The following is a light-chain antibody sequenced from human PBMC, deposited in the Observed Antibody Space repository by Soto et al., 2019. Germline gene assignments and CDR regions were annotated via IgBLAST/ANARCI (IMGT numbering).Light chain of an antibody. CDR3: QQRANWPAT. J-gene: IGKJ5*01. CDR1: QSVSNY. Sequence: EIVLTQSPATLSLSPGDRATLSCRASQSVSNYLAWYQQKPGQAPRLLIFDASSRATGVPARFMGSGSGTDTTLNISNLVPEDFAVYYCQQRANWPATFGQGTRLDIK. CDR2: DAS. V-gene: IGKV3-11*01.